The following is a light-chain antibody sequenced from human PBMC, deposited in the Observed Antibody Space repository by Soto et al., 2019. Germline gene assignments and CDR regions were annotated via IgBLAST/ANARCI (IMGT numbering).Light chain of an antibody. CDR3: QHYNSYSEA. CDR1: QTISSW. CDR2: KAS. Sequence: DIQMTQSPSTLSGSVGDRVTITCRASQTISSWLAWYQQKPGKAPKLLIYKASTLKSGVPSRFSGSGSGTEFTLTISSFQPDDFATYYCQHYNSYSEAFGQGTKVELK. V-gene: IGKV1-5*03. J-gene: IGKJ1*01.